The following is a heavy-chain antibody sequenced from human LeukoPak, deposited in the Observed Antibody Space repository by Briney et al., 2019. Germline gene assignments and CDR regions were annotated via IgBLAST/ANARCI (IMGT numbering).Heavy chain of an antibody. CDR2: TDEDGSAK. D-gene: IGHD5-24*01. CDR1: GFTFSGYW. V-gene: IGHV3-7*01. Sequence: GGSLRLSCAASGFTFSGYWMTWVRQAPGKGLEWVANTDEDGSAKYYLGSVKGRFTISRDNAKNSLFLQMNSLRVDDTATYYCARAGEMRYMDVWGKGTAVAVS. J-gene: IGHJ6*03. CDR3: ARAGEMRYMDV.